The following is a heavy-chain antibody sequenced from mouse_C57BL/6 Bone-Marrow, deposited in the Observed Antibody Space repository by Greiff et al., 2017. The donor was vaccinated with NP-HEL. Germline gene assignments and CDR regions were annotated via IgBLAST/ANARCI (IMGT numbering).Heavy chain of an antibody. CDR1: GYTFTSYW. V-gene: IGHV1-55*01. CDR2: IYPGSGST. CDR3: TRYPTDY. D-gene: IGHD2-10*01. J-gene: IGHJ2*01. Sequence: QVQLQQPGAELVKPGASVKMSCKASGYTFTSYWITWVKQRPGQGLEWIGDIYPGSGSTNYNEKFKSKATLTVDTSSSTPSMQLSSLTSEDYAVSTCTRYPTDYWGQGTTLTVSS.